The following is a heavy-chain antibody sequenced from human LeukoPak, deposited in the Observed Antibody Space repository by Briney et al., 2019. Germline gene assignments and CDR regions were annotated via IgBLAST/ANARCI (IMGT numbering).Heavy chain of an antibody. V-gene: IGHV3-23*01. CDR2: ISGSGGST. J-gene: IGHJ4*02. D-gene: IGHD5-18*01. CDR1: GFTFSSYA. Sequence: RTGGSLRLSCAASGFTFSSYAMSWVRQAPGKGLEWVSAISGSGGSTYYADSVKGRFTISRDNSKNTLYLQMNSLRAEDTAVYYCAKLQDTAMVLFDYWGQGTLVTVSS. CDR3: AKLQDTAMVLFDY.